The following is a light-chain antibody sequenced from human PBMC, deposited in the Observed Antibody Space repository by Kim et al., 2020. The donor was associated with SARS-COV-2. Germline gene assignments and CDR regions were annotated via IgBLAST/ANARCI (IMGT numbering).Light chain of an antibody. V-gene: IGLV2-23*02. CDR1: RSDVGSYVL. J-gene: IGLJ2*01. CDR3: CSYAGGSAFVV. Sequence: QSLTISCTGTRSDVGSYVLVSWYQQHPGKAPKLMIYEIDKRPSGVSTRFSGSKSGNTASLTISGLQVEDEAEYFCCSYAGGSAFVVFGGGTQLTVL. CDR2: EID.